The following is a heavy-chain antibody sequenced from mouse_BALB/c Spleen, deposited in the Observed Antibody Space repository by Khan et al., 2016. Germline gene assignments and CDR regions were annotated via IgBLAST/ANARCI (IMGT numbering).Heavy chain of an antibody. CDR3: TTGFAY. Sequence: EVKLEESGGGLVQPGGSMKLSCVASEFTFSNYWMNWVRQSLEKGLEWVAEIRLKSHNYATHYAASVKGRFTISRDEYKSSVYLQMNNIRAEDTGIYSCTTGFAYWGQGTLVTVSA. CDR1: EFTFSNYW. J-gene: IGHJ3*01. V-gene: IGHV6-6*02. CDR2: IRLKSHNYAT.